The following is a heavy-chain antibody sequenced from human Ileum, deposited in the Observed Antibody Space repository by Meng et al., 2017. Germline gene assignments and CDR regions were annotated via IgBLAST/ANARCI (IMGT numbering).Heavy chain of an antibody. J-gene: IGHJ4*02. V-gene: IGHV3-23*04. CDR1: GFTFTNDA. CDR2: ISESGGST. CDR3: ATRHLGY. Sequence: EVQVVGCGGRWVQPGGSLSLSCAAYGFTFTNDAMSWVRQAPGKGLEWVSSISESGGSTHYAESVTGRFTISRDNSKNTVWLQMNSLRADDTAVYYCATRHLGYWGQGTLVTVSS.